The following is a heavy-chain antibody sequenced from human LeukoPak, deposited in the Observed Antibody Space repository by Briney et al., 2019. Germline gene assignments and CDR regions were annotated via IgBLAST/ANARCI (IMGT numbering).Heavy chain of an antibody. CDR2: IYYSGST. CDR3: ARHAGGISPTGTRPFDH. Sequence: PSETLSLTCTVSGASFSSSTYYWGWIRQPPGKGLEWIGSIYYSGSTCYNPSLKSRVTMSVDTSKNQFSLKLRSVTAADTAVYYFARHAGGISPTGTRPFDHWRQGTLVTVSS. CDR1: GASFSSSTYY. D-gene: IGHD6-13*01. J-gene: IGHJ4*02. V-gene: IGHV4-39*01.